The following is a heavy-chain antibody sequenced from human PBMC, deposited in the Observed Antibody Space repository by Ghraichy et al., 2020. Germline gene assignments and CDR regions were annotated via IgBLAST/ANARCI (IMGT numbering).Heavy chain of an antibody. D-gene: IGHD2-2*01. Sequence: SETLSLTCTVSGGSISSGSYYWSWFRQPAGKGLEWIGRISTSGNTNYSPSLKSRVTISVDTSKNEFSLELSSVTAADTAVYFCARGVVPAATGGGYWGQGTLVTVSS. CDR2: ISTSGNT. CDR1: GGSISSGSYY. CDR3: ARGVVPAATGGGY. V-gene: IGHV4-61*02. J-gene: IGHJ4*02.